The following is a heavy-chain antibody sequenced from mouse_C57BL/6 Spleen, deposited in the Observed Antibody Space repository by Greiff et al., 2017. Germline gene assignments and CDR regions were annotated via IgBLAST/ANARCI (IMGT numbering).Heavy chain of an antibody. J-gene: IGHJ2*01. D-gene: IGHD1-1*01. CDR2: ISSGSSTI. Sequence: EVMLVESGGGLVKPGGSLKLSCAASGFTFSDYGMHWVRQAPEKGLEWVAYISSGSSTIYYADTVKGRFTISRDNAKNTLFLQMASLRSEDTAMYYCARRWTTVPFDYWGQGTTLTVSS. CDR3: ARRWTTVPFDY. CDR1: GFTFSDYG. V-gene: IGHV5-17*01.